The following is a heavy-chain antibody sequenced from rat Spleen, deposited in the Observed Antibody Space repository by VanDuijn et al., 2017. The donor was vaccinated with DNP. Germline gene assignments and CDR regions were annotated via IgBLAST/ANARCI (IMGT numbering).Heavy chain of an antibody. CDR3: TTSDWYFDF. Sequence: EVQLVESGGGLVQPGRSLKLSCAASGFTFSNYDMAWVRQAPKKGLEWVGTISYDRSDTYYRDHVKGRFTISRDNAKSTQYLQMDSLRSEDTATYYCTTSDWYFDFWGPGTMVTVSS. CDR1: GFTFSNYD. J-gene: IGHJ1*01. V-gene: IGHV5-7*01. CDR2: ISYDRSDT.